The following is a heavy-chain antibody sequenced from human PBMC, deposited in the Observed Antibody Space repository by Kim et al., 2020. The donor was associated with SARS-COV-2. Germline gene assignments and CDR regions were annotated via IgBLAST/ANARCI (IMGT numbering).Heavy chain of an antibody. J-gene: IGHJ6*02. Sequence: GDSVKAKLTISRDKSKNTRYLQMNSLRAGDKAVYYCARARGGSYYYGMDVWGQGTTVTVSS. CDR3: ARARGGSYYYGMDV. D-gene: IGHD1-26*01. V-gene: IGHV3-30*01.